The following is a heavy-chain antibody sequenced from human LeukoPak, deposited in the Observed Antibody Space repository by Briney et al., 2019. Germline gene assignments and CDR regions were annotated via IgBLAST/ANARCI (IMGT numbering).Heavy chain of an antibody. J-gene: IGHJ1*01. Sequence: GGSLRLSCSASGFTFSSYAMHWVRQAPGKGLEYVSAISSNGGSTYYADSVKGRFTISRDNSRNTLFLQMNSLRAEDTALYYCASAREYCGSAECYEYFQHWGQGTLVTVSS. CDR3: ASAREYCGSAECYEYFQH. D-gene: IGHD2-21*01. V-gene: IGHV3-64*04. CDR1: GFTFSSYA. CDR2: ISSNGGST.